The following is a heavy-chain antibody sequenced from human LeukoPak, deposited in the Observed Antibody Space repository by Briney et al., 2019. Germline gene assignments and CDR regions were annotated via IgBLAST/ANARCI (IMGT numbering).Heavy chain of an antibody. Sequence: TGGSLRLSCAASRFTFSNYAMSWVRQAPGKGLEWVSAISDSGASTFYADSVKGRFTISRDNSKNTLYLQMNSLRAEDTAIYYCAKCITIFGVVRYFDYWGQGTLVIVSS. CDR2: ISDSGAST. CDR3: AKCITIFGVVRYFDY. D-gene: IGHD3-3*01. CDR1: RFTFSNYA. V-gene: IGHV3-23*01. J-gene: IGHJ4*02.